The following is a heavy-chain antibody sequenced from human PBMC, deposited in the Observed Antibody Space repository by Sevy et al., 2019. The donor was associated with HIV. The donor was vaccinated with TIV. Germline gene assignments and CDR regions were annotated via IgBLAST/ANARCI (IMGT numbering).Heavy chain of an antibody. Sequence: GGSLRLSCAASGFTFSNAWMSWVRQAPGKGLEWVGRIKSKTDGGTTDYAAPVKGRFTISRDDSKNTLYLQMNSLKTEETAVYYCTTLPPYCTNGVCYVEYYYYYGMDVWGQGTTVTVSS. CDR2: IKSKTDGGTT. V-gene: IGHV3-15*01. CDR1: GFTFSNAW. J-gene: IGHJ6*02. D-gene: IGHD2-8*01. CDR3: TTLPPYCTNGVCYVEYYYYYGMDV.